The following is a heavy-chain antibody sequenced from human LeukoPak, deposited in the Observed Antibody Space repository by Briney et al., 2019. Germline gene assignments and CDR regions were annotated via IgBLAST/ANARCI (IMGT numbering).Heavy chain of an antibody. CDR3: ARDHIYGFDY. J-gene: IGHJ4*02. D-gene: IGHD4-17*01. CDR1: XDXXSXXXAA. CDR2: TYXMSKWYN. Sequence: SQTLXLTCAISXDXXSXXXAAXXXXXQSXXXGXEXXXRTYXMSKWYNEYAVSVKSRLTINPDTSKNQFSLQLNSVTPEDTAVYYCARDHIYGFDYWGQGTLVTVSS. V-gene: IGHV6-1*01.